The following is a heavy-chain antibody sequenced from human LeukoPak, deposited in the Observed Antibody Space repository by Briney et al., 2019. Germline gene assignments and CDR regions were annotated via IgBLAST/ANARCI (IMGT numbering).Heavy chain of an antibody. J-gene: IGHJ3*02. D-gene: IGHD2-15*01. CDR3: AAEGVVVVAGDAFDI. CDR1: GFTFTSSA. CDR2: IVVGSGNT. Sequence: SVKVSCKASGFTFTSSAMQWVRQARGQRLEWIGWIVVGSGNTNYAQKFQERVTITRDMSTSTAYMELSSLRSEDTAVYYCAAEGVVVVAGDAFDIWGQGTMVTVSS. V-gene: IGHV1-58*02.